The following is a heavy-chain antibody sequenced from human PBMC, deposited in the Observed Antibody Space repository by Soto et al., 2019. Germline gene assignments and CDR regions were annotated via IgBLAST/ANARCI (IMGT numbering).Heavy chain of an antibody. CDR2: IYPGDSDT. J-gene: IGHJ4*02. V-gene: IGHV5-51*01. CDR1: GFTFTNYW. D-gene: IGHD2-2*01. Sequence: GESLKISCRGSGFTFTNYWIAWVRQMPGKGLEWMGIIYPGDSDTSYSPSFQGQVTISADKSINAAYLHWSSLKASDTAMYYCAKHEGYCSSTTCSNFDYWGQGTLVTVSS. CDR3: AKHEGYCSSTTCSNFDY.